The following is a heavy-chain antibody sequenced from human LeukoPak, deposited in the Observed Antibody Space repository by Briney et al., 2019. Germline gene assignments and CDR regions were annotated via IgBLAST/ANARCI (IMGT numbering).Heavy chain of an antibody. D-gene: IGHD3-10*01. J-gene: IGHJ1*01. V-gene: IGHV1-24*01. CDR3: ATFPSSITMVRGVEYFQH. CDR1: GYTLTELS. Sequence: ASVKVSCKVSGYTLTELSMHWVRQAPGKGLEWMGGFYPEDGETIYAQKFQGRVTMTEDTSTDTAYMELSSLRSEDTAVYYCATFPSSITMVRGVEYFQHWGQGTLVTVSS. CDR2: FYPEDGET.